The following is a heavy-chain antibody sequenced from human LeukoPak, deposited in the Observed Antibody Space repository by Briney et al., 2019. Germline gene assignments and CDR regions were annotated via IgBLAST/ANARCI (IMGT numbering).Heavy chain of an antibody. Sequence: SETLSLTCTVFGGSFSGYYWSWIRPPPDKGLEWIGEINPSGSTNYNPSLKTRVTISTDTSKNHFSLNLNSVTAADTGVYYCVRGSRVYCGGDCYYYWGQGTLVTVSS. V-gene: IGHV4-34*01. J-gene: IGHJ4*02. D-gene: IGHD2-21*02. CDR2: INPSGST. CDR3: VRGSRVYCGGDCYYY. CDR1: GGSFSGYY.